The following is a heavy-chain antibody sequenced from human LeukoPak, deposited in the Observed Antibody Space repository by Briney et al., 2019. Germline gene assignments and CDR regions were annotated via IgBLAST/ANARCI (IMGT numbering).Heavy chain of an antibody. Sequence: GASVKVSCKASGDTFISYSISWVRQAPGQGLEWMGGIIPIFGTANYAQKFQGRVTITTDESTSTAYMELTSLRSEDTVVYYCARGPKGHYYYYYMDVWGKGTTVTVSS. CDR1: GDTFISYS. CDR2: IIPIFGTA. CDR3: ARGPKGHYYYYYMDV. V-gene: IGHV1-69*05. J-gene: IGHJ6*03.